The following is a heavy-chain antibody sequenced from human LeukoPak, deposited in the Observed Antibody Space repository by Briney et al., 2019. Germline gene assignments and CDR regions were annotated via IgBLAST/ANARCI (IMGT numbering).Heavy chain of an antibody. CDR2: ISSSGSTI. D-gene: IGHD1-26*01. V-gene: IGHV3-48*03. Sequence: GGSLRLSCVASGLTFSSCEMVWVRQAPGKGLEWVSYISSSGSTIYYADSVKGRITMSRDNAKNSVYLQMSSLRAEDTAVYYCARQRPDSGRPFDYWGQGTLVTVSS. J-gene: IGHJ4*02. CDR1: GLTFSSCE. CDR3: ARQRPDSGRPFDY.